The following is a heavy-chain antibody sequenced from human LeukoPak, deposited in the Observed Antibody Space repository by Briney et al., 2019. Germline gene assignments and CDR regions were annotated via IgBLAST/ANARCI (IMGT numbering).Heavy chain of an antibody. J-gene: IGHJ4*02. V-gene: IGHV3-74*01. CDR1: GFNFKNYW. D-gene: IGHD5-24*01. Sequence: GRSLRLSCAASGFNFKNYWMHWVRQAPGKGLEWVSRIINDGSSTTYADSVKGRFTISRDNAKDTLYLQMNSLRVGDTAVYYCARVADGDKYGGRDYWGQGALVIVSS. CDR3: ARVADGDKYGGRDY. CDR2: IINDGSST.